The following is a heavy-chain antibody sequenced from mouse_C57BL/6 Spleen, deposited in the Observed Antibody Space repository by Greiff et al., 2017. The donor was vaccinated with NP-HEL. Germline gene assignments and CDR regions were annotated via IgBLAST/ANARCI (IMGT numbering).Heavy chain of an antibody. CDR3: TRGGYGHPAWFAY. Sequence: VQLQQSGAELVRPGASVTLSCKASGYTFTDYEMHWVKQTPVHGLEWIGAIDPETGGTAYNQKFKGKAILTEAKSSSTAYLGLRTLTSEDSAVYYCTRGGYGHPAWFAYWGQGTLVTVSA. CDR1: GYTFTDYE. V-gene: IGHV1-15*01. J-gene: IGHJ3*01. CDR2: IDPETGGT. D-gene: IGHD1-1*02.